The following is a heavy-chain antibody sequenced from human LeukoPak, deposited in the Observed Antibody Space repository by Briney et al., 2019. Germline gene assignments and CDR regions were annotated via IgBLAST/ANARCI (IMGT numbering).Heavy chain of an antibody. D-gene: IGHD3-10*01. CDR2: IYYSGST. Sequence: PSETLSLTCTVSGGSISSYYWSWIRQPPGKGLEWVGYIYYSGSTNYNPSLKSRVTISVDTSKNQFSLKLSSVTAADTAMYYCARDYRIFQHWGQGTLVTVSS. J-gene: IGHJ1*01. CDR1: GGSISSYY. V-gene: IGHV4-59*01. CDR3: ARDYRIFQH.